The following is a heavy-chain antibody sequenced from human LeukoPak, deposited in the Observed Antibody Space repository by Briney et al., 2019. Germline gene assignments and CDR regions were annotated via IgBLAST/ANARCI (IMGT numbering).Heavy chain of an antibody. CDR3: ARSIVVVPAAMGDYYYYCMDV. J-gene: IGHJ6*03. CDR2: INHSGST. D-gene: IGHD2-2*01. Sequence: SETLSLTCAVYGGSFSGYYWSWIRQPPGKGLEWIGEINHSGSTNYNPSLKSRVTISVDTPKNQFSLKLSSVTAADTAVYYCARSIVVVPAAMGDYYYYCMDVWGKGTTVTVSS. V-gene: IGHV4-34*01. CDR1: GGSFSGYY.